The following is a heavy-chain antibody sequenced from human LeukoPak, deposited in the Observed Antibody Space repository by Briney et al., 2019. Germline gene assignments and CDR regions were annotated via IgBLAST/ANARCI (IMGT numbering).Heavy chain of an antibody. V-gene: IGHV3-7*01. Sequence: GGSLRLSCAVSGFTFSNYWMTWVRQTPGKGLEWVANIKQDGSEKYYVDSVKGRFTISRDNAKNSLYLQMNSLRAEDTAVYYCARVGVDSNWGQGTLVTVSS. J-gene: IGHJ4*02. D-gene: IGHD3-3*01. CDR1: GFTFSNYW. CDR2: IKQDGSEK. CDR3: ARVGVDSN.